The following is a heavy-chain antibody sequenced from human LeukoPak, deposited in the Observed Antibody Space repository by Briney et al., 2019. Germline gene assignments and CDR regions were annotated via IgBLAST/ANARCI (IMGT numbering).Heavy chain of an antibody. D-gene: IGHD2-2*03. Sequence: SETLSLTCTVSGGSISLYYWSWIRQPPGKGLEWIGFIYYNGNTNYNPSLKSRVIMSVDTSENQFSLTLSSVTAADTAVYYCARDGSIRGHFDYWGQGTLVTVSS. CDR2: IYYNGNT. CDR3: ARDGSIRGHFDY. CDR1: GGSISLYY. J-gene: IGHJ4*02. V-gene: IGHV4-59*01.